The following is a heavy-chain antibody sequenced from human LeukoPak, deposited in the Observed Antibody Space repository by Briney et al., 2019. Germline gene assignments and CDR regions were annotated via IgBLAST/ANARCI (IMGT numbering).Heavy chain of an antibody. CDR1: GFTFSSYG. J-gene: IGHJ5*02. CDR2: IRYDGSNK. D-gene: IGHD5-24*01. CDR3: AKYNKRVNWFDP. Sequence: GGSLRLSCAASGFTFSSYGMHWVRQAPGKGLERVAFIRYDGSNKYYADSVKGRFTISRDNSKNTLYLQMNSLRAEDTAVYYCAKYNKRVNWFDPWGQGTLVTVSS. V-gene: IGHV3-30*02.